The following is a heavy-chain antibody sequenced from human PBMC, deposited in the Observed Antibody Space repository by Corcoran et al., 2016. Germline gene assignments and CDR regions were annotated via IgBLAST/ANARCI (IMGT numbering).Heavy chain of an antibody. Sequence: EVQLVESGGGLVQPGGSLRLSCAASGFTFSSYYMHWVRQTPGEGLVWVSRVTSDGSSTTYAVSVKGRFTISRDNAKNTLYLQMNSLRVEDTAVYYCARGPESSGPDYWGQGTQVTVSS. J-gene: IGHJ4*02. V-gene: IGHV3-74*01. CDR2: VTSDGSST. CDR3: ARGPESSGPDY. CDR1: GFTFSSYY. D-gene: IGHD6-19*01.